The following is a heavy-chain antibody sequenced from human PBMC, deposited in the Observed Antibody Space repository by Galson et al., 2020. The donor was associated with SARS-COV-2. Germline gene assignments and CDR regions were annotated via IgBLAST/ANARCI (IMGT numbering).Heavy chain of an antibody. Sequence: SETLSFTCTVSGGSISSSSYYWGWIRQPPGKGLEWIGSIYYSGSTYYNPSLKSRVTISVDTSKNQFSLKLSSVTAADTAVYYCARAGYYLDLDYWGQGTLVTVSS. V-gene: IGHV4-39*07. CDR3: ARAGYYLDLDY. CDR1: GGSISSSSYY. D-gene: IGHD3-22*01. CDR2: IYYSGST. J-gene: IGHJ4*02.